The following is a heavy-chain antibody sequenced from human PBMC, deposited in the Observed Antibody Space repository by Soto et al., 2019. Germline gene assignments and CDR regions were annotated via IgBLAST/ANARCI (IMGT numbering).Heavy chain of an antibody. CDR3: AREGGESSDGLYYVDS. D-gene: IGHD3-16*01. CDR1: GGSTSSDNY. V-gene: IGHV4-30-4*01. Sequence: LSLTCTVSGGSTSSDNYWSWIGQPPGKGLEWIGHIYYSGNTDYNPSLKSRLAISIDTSKNQFSLKLSSVTAADTAVYFCAREGGESSDGLYYVDSWGQGSLVTVSA. J-gene: IGHJ4*02. CDR2: IYYSGNT.